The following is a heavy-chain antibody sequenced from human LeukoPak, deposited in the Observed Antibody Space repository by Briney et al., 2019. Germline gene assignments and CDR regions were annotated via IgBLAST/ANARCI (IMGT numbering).Heavy chain of an antibody. CDR3: ARDGGIEGRHLDY. V-gene: IGHV1-18*01. D-gene: IGHD1-26*01. Sequence: ASVKVSCKASGYTFTNFGITWVRQAPGQGLEWMGWISGYSGNTKYAQKFQARVTLTTDTPTSTAYMEMSSLVSDDTAVYYCARDGGIEGRHLDYWGQGTLVTVSS. CDR1: GYTFTNFG. J-gene: IGHJ4*02. CDR2: ISGYSGNT.